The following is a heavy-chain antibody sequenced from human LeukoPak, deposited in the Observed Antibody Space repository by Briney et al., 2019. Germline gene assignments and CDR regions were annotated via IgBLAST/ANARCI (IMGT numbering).Heavy chain of an antibody. D-gene: IGHD1-26*01. CDR1: GGSISSYY. CDR2: IYYSGTT. Sequence: SETLSLTCTVPGGSISSYYWSWIRQPPGKGLEWIGYIYYSGTTHYNPSLKSRVTMSVATSNNQFSLRLSSVTAADTAIYYCARHSGASPHYFDYWGQGALVTVSS. J-gene: IGHJ4*02. V-gene: IGHV4-59*08. CDR3: ARHSGASPHYFDY.